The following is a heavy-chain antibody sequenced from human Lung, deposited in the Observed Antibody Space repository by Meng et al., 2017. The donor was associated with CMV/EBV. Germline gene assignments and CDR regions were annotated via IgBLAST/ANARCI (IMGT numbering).Heavy chain of an antibody. CDR2: IKSKFDGETT. D-gene: IGHD4-23*01. V-gene: IGHV3-15*01. Sequence: EVQLVESGGGLVKPGGSLRLSCTGSGSGFIFSNLWINWVRQAPGKGLEWVGRIKSKFDGETTDYAAPVKGRFTISRDDSRNTPYLYMNSLKTEDTAVYYCTTDRPRSGGKTHDYWGQGTLVTVSA. CDR3: TTDRPRSGGKTHDY. CDR1: GSGFIFSNLW. J-gene: IGHJ4*02.